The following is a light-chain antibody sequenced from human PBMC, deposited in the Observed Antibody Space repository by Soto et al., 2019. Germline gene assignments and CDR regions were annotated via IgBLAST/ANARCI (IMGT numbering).Light chain of an antibody. V-gene: IGKV3-15*01. J-gene: IGKJ1*01. CDR2: GAS. Sequence: VMTQSPSTLSVSPGERATLSCWASETVATNLAWYQQKPVQAPRLLISGASTRAAGISHRFRGSGSGTEFTLTSSSLRSEDSAIYYCQQYFEWPPMTFGQGTKV. CDR1: ETVATN. CDR3: QQYFEWPPMT.